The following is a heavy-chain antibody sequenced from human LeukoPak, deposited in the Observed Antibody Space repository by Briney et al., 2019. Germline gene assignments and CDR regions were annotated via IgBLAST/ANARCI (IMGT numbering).Heavy chain of an antibody. J-gene: IGHJ4*02. CDR2: INHSGST. Sequence: SETLSLTCAVYGGSFSGYYWSWIRQPPGKGLEWIGEINHSGSTNYNPSLKSRVTISVDTSKNQFSLKLSSVTAADTAVYYCARGRGMWLRHGGLYFDYWGQGTLVTVSS. V-gene: IGHV4-34*01. CDR3: ARGRGMWLRHGGLYFDY. D-gene: IGHD5-12*01. CDR1: GGSFSGYY.